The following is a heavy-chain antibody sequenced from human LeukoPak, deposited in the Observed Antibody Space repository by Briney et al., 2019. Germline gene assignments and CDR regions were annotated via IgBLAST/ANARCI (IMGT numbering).Heavy chain of an antibody. J-gene: IGHJ4*02. CDR3: ARTSVAAAISPYYFDY. CDR2: ISSSSNYR. Sequence: PGGSLRLSCAASGFTFSSYAMSWVRQAPGKGLEWVSFISSSSNYRYYADSVKGRFTISRDNAKNSLYLQMASLRAEDTAVYYCARTSVAAAISPYYFDYWGQGTLVTVSS. V-gene: IGHV3-21*01. CDR1: GFTFSSYA. D-gene: IGHD2-2*02.